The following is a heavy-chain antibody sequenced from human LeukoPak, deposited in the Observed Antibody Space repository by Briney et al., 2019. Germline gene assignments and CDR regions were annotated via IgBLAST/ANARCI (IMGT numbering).Heavy chain of an antibody. J-gene: IGHJ3*02. D-gene: IGHD3-10*01. CDR3: ARCLTITMVRGVIVDAFDI. V-gene: IGHV1-69*13. CDR2: IIPIFGTA. CDR1: GGTFSSYA. Sequence: SVKVSCKASGGTFSSYAISWVRQAPGQGLEWMGGIIPIFGTANYAQKFQGRVTITADESTSTAYMELSSLRSEDTAVYYCARCLTITMVRGVIVDAFDIWGQGTMVTVSS.